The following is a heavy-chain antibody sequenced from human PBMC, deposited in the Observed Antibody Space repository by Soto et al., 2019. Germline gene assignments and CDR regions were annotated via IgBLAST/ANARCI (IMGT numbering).Heavy chain of an antibody. D-gene: IGHD3-22*01. CDR2: IYYSGST. CDR3: ARRYYYDSSAYTFDY. CDR1: GGSISRYY. Sequence: PSETLSLTCTVSGGSISRYYWNWIRQPPGKGLEWIGYIYYSGSTNYNPSLKSRVTILVDTSKNQFSLRLSSVTAADTAVYYCARRYYYDSSAYTFDYWGQGTQVTVSS. J-gene: IGHJ4*02. V-gene: IGHV4-59*01.